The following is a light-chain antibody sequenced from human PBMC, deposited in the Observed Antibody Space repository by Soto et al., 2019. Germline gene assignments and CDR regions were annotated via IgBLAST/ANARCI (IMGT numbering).Light chain of an antibody. Sequence: EIVMTQSPATLSVSPGERATLSCRASQSVSGNLAWYQQKPGQVPRLLIYAASTRATGIPPRCSGSGSGTEFTLTINSLQSEDFAVYYCQQYNNRPPITFGPGTKVDIK. CDR2: AAS. CDR3: QQYNNRPPIT. CDR1: QSVSGN. V-gene: IGKV3-15*01. J-gene: IGKJ3*01.